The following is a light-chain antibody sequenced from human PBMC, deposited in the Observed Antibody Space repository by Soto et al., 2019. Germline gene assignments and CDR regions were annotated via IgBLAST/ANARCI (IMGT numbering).Light chain of an antibody. V-gene: IGLV2-8*01. CDR3: SSYAGRNTGYG. CDR2: EVS. Sequence: QSVLTQPPSASGSPGRSVSISCTGTSSDVGGYNFVSWYQQHPGKAPTLMIYEVSKRPSGVPDHFSGSKSGNTASLTVSGLQAEDEADYYCSSYAGRNTGYGLGTGTKVTV. CDR1: SSDVGGYNF. J-gene: IGLJ1*01.